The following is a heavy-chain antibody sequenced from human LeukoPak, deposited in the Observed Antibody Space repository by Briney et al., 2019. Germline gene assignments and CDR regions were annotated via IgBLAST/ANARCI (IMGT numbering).Heavy chain of an antibody. D-gene: IGHD3-22*01. V-gene: IGHV3-30*18. CDR1: GFTFSSYG. Sequence: GGSLRLSCAASGFTFSSYGMHWVRQAPGKGLEWVAVISYDGSNKYYADSVKGRFTISRDNSKNTLYLQMNSLRAEDTAVYYCAKGMDSGYPWGMDVWGQGTTVTVSS. CDR2: ISYDGSNK. CDR3: AKGMDSGYPWGMDV. J-gene: IGHJ6*02.